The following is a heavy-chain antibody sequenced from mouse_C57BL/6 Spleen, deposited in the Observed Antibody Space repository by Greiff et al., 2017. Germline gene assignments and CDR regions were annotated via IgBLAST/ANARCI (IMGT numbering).Heavy chain of an antibody. Sequence: QVQLQQSGPELVKPGASVKISCKASGYAFSSSWMNWVKQRPGKGLEWIGRIYPGDGDTNYNGKFKGKATLTADKSSRTAYMQLSSLTSEDSAVYFCAPGLLRHFDYWGQGTTLTVSS. J-gene: IGHJ2*01. CDR2: IYPGDGDT. CDR3: APGLLRHFDY. CDR1: GYAFSSSW. V-gene: IGHV1-82*01. D-gene: IGHD2-3*01.